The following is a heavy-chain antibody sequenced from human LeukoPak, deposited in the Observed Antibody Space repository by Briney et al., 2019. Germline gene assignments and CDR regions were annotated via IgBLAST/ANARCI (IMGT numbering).Heavy chain of an antibody. Sequence: GASVKVSCKVSGYTLTELSMHWVRQAPGQGLEWIGGIIPIFGITNYAQKFQGRVTITADESTSTVFMDLSSLRSEDMALYYCARGPGDYGDFNWFDRWGQGTLATVSS. CDR2: IIPIFGIT. J-gene: IGHJ5*02. CDR3: ARGPGDYGDFNWFDR. D-gene: IGHD4-17*01. CDR1: GYTLTELS. V-gene: IGHV1-24*01.